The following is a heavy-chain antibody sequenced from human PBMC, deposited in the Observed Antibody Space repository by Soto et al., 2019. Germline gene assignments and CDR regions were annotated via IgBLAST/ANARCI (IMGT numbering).Heavy chain of an antibody. Sequence: GASVKVSCKASGGTFSSYAISWVRQAPGQGLEWMGGIIPIFGTANYAQKFQGRVTITADESTSTAYMELSSLRSEDTAVYYCARDLVGTSEDYYYYYGMDVWGQGTTVTVSS. CDR2: IIPIFGTA. V-gene: IGHV1-69*13. J-gene: IGHJ6*02. CDR3: ARDLVGTSEDYYYYYGMDV. CDR1: GGTFSSYA. D-gene: IGHD2-8*02.